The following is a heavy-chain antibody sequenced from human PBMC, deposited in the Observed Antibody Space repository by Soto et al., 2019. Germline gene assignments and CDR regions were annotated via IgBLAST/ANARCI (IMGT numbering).Heavy chain of an antibody. CDR3: ASMGYHYGSGSYPLDY. J-gene: IGHJ4*02. CDR1: GASISRYY. Sequence: PSETLSLTCTVSGASISRYYWSWIRQSPGKGLEWIGYLYNTGSTIYNPSLKSRVTISVDTSKNQFSLNLRSVTAADTAVYYCASMGYHYGSGSYPLDYWGQGTLVTVSS. D-gene: IGHD3-10*01. CDR2: LYNTGST. V-gene: IGHV4-59*08.